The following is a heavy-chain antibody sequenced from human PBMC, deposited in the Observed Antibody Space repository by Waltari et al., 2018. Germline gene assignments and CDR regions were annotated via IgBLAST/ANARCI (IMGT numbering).Heavy chain of an antibody. J-gene: IGHJ4*02. CDR1: GYSISSGYY. CDR2: IYHSGST. Sequence: QVQLQESGPGLVKPSETLSLTCAVSGYSISSGYYWGWIRQRPGKGLELIGSIYHSGSTYYNPSLKSRVTISVDTSKNQFSLKLSSVTAADTAVYYCARASFPLGWGSSGGFDYWGQGTLVTVSS. D-gene: IGHD3-16*01. CDR3: ARASFPLGWGSSGGFDY. V-gene: IGHV4-38-2*01.